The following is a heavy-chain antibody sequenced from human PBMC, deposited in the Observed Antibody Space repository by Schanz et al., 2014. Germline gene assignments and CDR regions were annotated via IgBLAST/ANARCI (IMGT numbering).Heavy chain of an antibody. V-gene: IGHV3-7*04. J-gene: IGHJ4*02. CDR1: GFTFTTYA. Sequence: EVQLVESGGGLVKPGGSLRLSCAASGFTFTTYAMTWVRQAPGKGLEWLANINQDGSEEYYVDSLNGRLTISRDNARNSLYLQMNSLRAEDTAVYFCARGGAGSVLFFFDYWGQGTLVTVSS. CDR3: ARGGAGSVLFFFDY. CDR2: INQDGSEE. D-gene: IGHD3-10*01.